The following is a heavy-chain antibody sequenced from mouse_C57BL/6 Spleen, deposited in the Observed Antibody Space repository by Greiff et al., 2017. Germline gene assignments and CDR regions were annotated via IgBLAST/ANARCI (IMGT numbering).Heavy chain of an antibody. J-gene: IGHJ3*01. CDR2: IYPRSGNT. CDR3: ARTGPEFAY. D-gene: IGHD4-1*01. Sequence: VQLQQSGAELARPGASVKLSCKASGYTFTSYGISWVKQRTGQGLEWIGEIYPRSGNTYYNEKFKGKATLTADKSSSTAYMELRSLTSEDSAVYFCARTGPEFAYWGQGTLVTVSA. V-gene: IGHV1-81*01. CDR1: GYTFTSYG.